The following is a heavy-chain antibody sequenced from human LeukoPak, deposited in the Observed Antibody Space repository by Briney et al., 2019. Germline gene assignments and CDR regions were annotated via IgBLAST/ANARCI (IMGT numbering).Heavy chain of an antibody. CDR2: IYYSGST. CDR3: ARHNSDSSSWYKGYDAFDI. D-gene: IGHD6-13*01. V-gene: IGHV4-39*01. J-gene: IGHJ3*02. Sequence: SETLSLTCTVSGGSISRSSYYWGWIRQPPGKGLEWIGSIYYSGSTYYNPSLKSRVTISVDTSKNQFSLKLSSVTAADTAVYYCARHNSDSSSWYKGYDAFDIWGQGTMVTVSS. CDR1: GGSISRSSYY.